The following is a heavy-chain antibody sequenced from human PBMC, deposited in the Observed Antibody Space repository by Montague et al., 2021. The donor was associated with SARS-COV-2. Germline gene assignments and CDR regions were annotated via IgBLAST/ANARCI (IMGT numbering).Heavy chain of an antibody. D-gene: IGHD2-8*01. V-gene: IGHV4-39*01. J-gene: IGHJ4*02. CDR3: ATITLGYCTNGVCQDPDY. CDR2: NYYSRST. Sequence: SETLSLTCTVSGGSISSSSYHWGWIRPPPGKGLEWVGSNYYSRSTYYTPSLKSQVTISVDTSKNQFSLKLSSVTAADTAAYYCATITLGYCTNGVCQDPDYWGQGTLVTVSS. CDR1: GGSISSSSYH.